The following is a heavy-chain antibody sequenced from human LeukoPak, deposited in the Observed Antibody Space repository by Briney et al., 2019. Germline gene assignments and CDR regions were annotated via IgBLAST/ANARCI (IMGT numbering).Heavy chain of an antibody. CDR3: AMTVGLYGRSRFDS. J-gene: IGHJ4*02. CDR1: VDSIISGGDY. V-gene: IGHV4-39*01. D-gene: IGHD3-16*01. Sequence: SETLSLTCSVSVDSIISGGDYWAWSRQPPVGRPEDIRSIYQSGSTYYNPSLTSRVTPALETSKHPFSLRVTSVTAADTAVYFCAMTVGLYGRSRFDSWGQGILVTVSP. CDR2: IYQSGST.